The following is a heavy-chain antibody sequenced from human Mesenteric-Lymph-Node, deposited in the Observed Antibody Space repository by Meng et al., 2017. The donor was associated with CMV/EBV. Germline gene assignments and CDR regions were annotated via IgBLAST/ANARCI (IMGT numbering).Heavy chain of an antibody. V-gene: IGHV3-23*03. CDR1: GFTFSSYA. D-gene: IGHD2-15*01. Sequence: GGSLRLSCAASGFTFSSYAMSWVRQAPGKGLEWVSVIYSGGSSTYYADSVKGRFTISRDNSKNTLYLQMNSLRAEDTAVYYCAKGVESFDYWGQGTLVTVSS. J-gene: IGHJ4*02. CDR2: IYSGGSST. CDR3: AKGVESFDY.